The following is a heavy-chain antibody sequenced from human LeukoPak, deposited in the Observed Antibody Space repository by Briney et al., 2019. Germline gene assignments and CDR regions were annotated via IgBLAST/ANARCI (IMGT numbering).Heavy chain of an antibody. Sequence: SVKVSCKASGGTFSSYAISWVRQAPGQGRQWMGEIIPIFGTVNYAQKFQGRVTITADESTSTAYMALSSLRSEDTAVYYCARAPPTVTQPPHWFDPWGQGTLVTVSS. V-gene: IGHV1-69*13. D-gene: IGHD4-17*01. CDR3: ARAPPTVTQPPHWFDP. CDR2: IIPIFGTV. CDR1: GGTFSSYA. J-gene: IGHJ5*02.